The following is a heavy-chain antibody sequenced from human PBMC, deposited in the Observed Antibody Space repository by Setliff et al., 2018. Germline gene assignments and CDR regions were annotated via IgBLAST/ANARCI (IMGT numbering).Heavy chain of an antibody. J-gene: IGHJ5*02. CDR2: IHGSNGAT. Sequence: GGSLRLSCAASGLTFSGHFMTWIRQAPGKGLEWISYIHGSNGATYYADSVKGRFTISRDNAKNSLFLQMNSLRAEDTAMYYCARDVFDFRTGQAGPWGQGTRVTVSS. D-gene: IGHD3-3*01. CDR3: ARDVFDFRTGQAGP. V-gene: IGHV3-11*04. CDR1: GLTFSGHF.